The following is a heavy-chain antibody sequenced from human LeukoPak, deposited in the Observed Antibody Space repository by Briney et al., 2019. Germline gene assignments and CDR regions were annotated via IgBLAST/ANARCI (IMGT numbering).Heavy chain of an antibody. CDR1: GFTFSTTW. V-gene: IGHV3-7*01. J-gene: IGHJ4*02. Sequence: GGSLRLSCAASGFTFSTTWMSGVRQSPGKGLEWVANIKQDGSEKYYVDPVKGRFTISRDNEKNSLYLQMNSLRAEDTAVYYCARDFYYYDSSGPYYFDYWGQGTLVTVSS. CDR3: ARDFYYYDSSGPYYFDY. CDR2: IKQDGSEK. D-gene: IGHD3-22*01.